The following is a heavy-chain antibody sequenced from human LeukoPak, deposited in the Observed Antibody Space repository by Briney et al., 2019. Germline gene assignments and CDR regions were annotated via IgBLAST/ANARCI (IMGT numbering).Heavy chain of an antibody. CDR3: AKDTRGIAVAGNFDY. V-gene: IGHV3-33*06. D-gene: IGHD6-19*01. CDR2: IWYDGSNK. Sequence: GGSLRLSCAASGFTFSSYGMHWVRQAPGKGLEWVAVIWYDGSNKYYADSVKGRFTISRDNSKNTLYLQMTSLRAEDTAVYYCAKDTRGIAVAGNFDYWGQGTLVTVSS. CDR1: GFTFSSYG. J-gene: IGHJ4*02.